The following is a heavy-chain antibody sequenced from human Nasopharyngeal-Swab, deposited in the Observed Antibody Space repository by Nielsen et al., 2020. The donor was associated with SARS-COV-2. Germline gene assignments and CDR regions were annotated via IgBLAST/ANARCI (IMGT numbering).Heavy chain of an antibody. CDR2: IYHRGDT. D-gene: IGHD5-18*01. Sequence: WIRQPPGKGLEWIGSIYHRGDTYYNPSLESRVTITVDTSNDLFSLQLRSVTAADTAVYFCVREYSSLSQWSQGILVTVSS. J-gene: IGHJ1*01. CDR3: VREYSSLSQ. V-gene: IGHV4-39*02.